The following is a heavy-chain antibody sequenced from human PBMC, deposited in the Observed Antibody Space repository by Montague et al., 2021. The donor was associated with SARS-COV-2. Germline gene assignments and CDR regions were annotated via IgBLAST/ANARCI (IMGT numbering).Heavy chain of an antibody. D-gene: IGHD4-17*01. J-gene: IGHJ6*02. Sequence: SETLSLTCNVSGRSMRSDRFYWVRIRQPPGRSLEWIGYVLYSGTTYYNPSLKSRVTISADTSKNEFFLEMTSVTAADTAVYYCAIQAGDCGDFGGIYYYNGVDVWGQGTTVTVSS. CDR2: VLYSGTT. CDR3: AIQAGDCGDFGGIYYYNGVDV. V-gene: IGHV4-39*01. CDR1: GRSMRSDRFY.